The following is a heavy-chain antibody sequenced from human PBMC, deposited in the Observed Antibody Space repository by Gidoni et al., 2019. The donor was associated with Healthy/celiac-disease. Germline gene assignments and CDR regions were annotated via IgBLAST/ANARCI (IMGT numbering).Heavy chain of an antibody. CDR2: IRSKANSYAT. Sequence: EVQLVESGGGVVQPGGSLKLSCAASGFTFSGVAMHWVRQASGKGLEWVGSIRSKANSYATADAASVKGRFTISRDDSKNTAYLQMNSLKTEDTAVYYCMVAGPNFDYWGQGTLVTVSS. D-gene: IGHD6-19*01. CDR1: GFTFSGVA. CDR3: MVAGPNFDY. J-gene: IGHJ4*02. V-gene: IGHV3-73*02.